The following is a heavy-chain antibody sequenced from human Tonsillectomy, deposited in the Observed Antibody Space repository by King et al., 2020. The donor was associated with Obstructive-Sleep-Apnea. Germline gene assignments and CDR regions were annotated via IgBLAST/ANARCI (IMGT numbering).Heavy chain of an antibody. CDR3: ARDGDGSGGIGYWFDP. CDR2: IYYSGST. J-gene: IGHJ5*02. Sequence: VQLQESGPGLVKPSQTLSLTCTVSGGSISSGGYYWSWIRQHPGQGLEWIGYIYYSGSTYYNPSLKSRVTISVDTSKNQFSLKLSSVTAADTAVYYCARDGDGSGGIGYWFDPWGQGTLVTVSS. CDR1: GGSISSGGYY. D-gene: IGHD3-10*01. V-gene: IGHV4-31*03.